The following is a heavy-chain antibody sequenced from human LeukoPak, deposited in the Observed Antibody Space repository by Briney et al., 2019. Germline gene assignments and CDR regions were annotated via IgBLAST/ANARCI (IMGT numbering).Heavy chain of an antibody. CDR3: ARDQSSGWYGVDY. CDR1: DGSISSSNW. CDR2: IYHSGST. V-gene: IGHV4-4*02. D-gene: IGHD6-19*01. Sequence: SGTLSLTCAVSDGSISSSNWWSWVRQPPGKGLEWIGEIYHSGSTNYNPSLRSRVTISVDKSKNQFSLKLSSVTAADTAVYYCARDQSSGWYGVDYWGQGTLVTVSS. J-gene: IGHJ4*02.